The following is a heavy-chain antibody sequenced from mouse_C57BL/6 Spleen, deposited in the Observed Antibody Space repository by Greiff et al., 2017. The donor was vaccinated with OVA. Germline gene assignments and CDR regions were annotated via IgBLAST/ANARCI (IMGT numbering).Heavy chain of an antibody. CDR1: GYTFTSYW. CDR2: IHPNSGST. D-gene: IGHD2-1*01. Sequence: QVQLQQSGAELVKPGASVKLSCKASGYTFTSYWMPWVKKRPGQGLEWIGMIHPNSGSTNSNEKFKSKATLTVDKSSSTAYMQLSSLTSEDSAVYYCARIYYGKDYAMDYWGQGTSVTVSS. V-gene: IGHV1-64*01. J-gene: IGHJ4*01. CDR3: ARIYYGKDYAMDY.